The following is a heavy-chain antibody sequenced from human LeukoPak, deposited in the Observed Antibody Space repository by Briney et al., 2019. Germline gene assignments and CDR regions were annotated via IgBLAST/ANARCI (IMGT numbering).Heavy chain of an antibody. Sequence: SVKVSCKASGGTFSSYAISWLRQAPGQGLEWMGRIIPIFGTANYAQKFQGRVTITTDESTSTAYMELSSLRSEDTAVYYCARQGVQPSYYDRSGTGLYFDYWGQGTLVTVSS. J-gene: IGHJ4*02. CDR1: GGTFSSYA. CDR2: IIPIFGTA. D-gene: IGHD3-22*01. V-gene: IGHV1-69*05. CDR3: ARQGVQPSYYDRSGTGLYFDY.